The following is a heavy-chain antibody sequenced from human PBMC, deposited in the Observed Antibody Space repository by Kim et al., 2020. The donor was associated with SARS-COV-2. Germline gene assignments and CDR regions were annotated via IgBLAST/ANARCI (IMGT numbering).Heavy chain of an antibody. CDR2: ISYSGRT. Sequence: SETLSLTCTVSGGSISSYYWSWIRQPPGKGLEWIGYISYSGRTNYNPSLKSRVTISVDTSKNQFSLKLSSVTAADTAVYYCARTIWFGELLYALDIWGQGTMVTVSS. CDR1: GGSISSYY. J-gene: IGHJ3*02. D-gene: IGHD3-10*01. CDR3: ARTIWFGELLYALDI. V-gene: IGHV4-59*13.